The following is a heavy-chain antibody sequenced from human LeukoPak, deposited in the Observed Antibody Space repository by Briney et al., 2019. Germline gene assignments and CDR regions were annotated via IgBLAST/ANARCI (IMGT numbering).Heavy chain of an antibody. V-gene: IGHV3-21*01. D-gene: IGHD6-19*01. CDR1: GFTFSSYS. CDR3: ARGPRVAGTRKYYYYYYMDV. CDR2: ISSSSSYI. Sequence: PGGSLRLSCAASGFTFSSYSMNWVRQAPGKGLEWVSSISSSSSYIYYADSVKGRFTISRDNAKNSLYLQMNSLRAEDTAVYYCARGPRVAGTRKYYYYYYMDVWGKGTTVTVSS. J-gene: IGHJ6*03.